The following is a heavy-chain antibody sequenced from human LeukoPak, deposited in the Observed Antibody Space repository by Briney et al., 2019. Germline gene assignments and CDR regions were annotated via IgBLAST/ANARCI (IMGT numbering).Heavy chain of an antibody. Sequence: GGSLRLSCAASGFTFSSYAMHWVRQAPGKELKYVSAISYNGNGKHYADSVKGRFTISRDNSKNTMYLQMNSLRAEDTAVYYCAKRIQSAMAMGYWGQGTLVTVSS. CDR3: AKRIQSAMAMGY. CDR1: GFTFSSYA. V-gene: IGHV3-64*02. D-gene: IGHD5-18*01. CDR2: ISYNGNGK. J-gene: IGHJ4*02.